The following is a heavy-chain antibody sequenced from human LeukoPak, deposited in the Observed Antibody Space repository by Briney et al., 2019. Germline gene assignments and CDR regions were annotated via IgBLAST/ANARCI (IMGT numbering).Heavy chain of an antibody. Sequence: GGSLRLSCAASGFTFSSYGMHWVRQAPGKGLEWVAFIRYDGSNKYYADSVKGRFTISRDNSKNTLYLQMNSLRAVDTAVYYCASLGVAAGRYWGQGTLVTVSS. CDR1: GFTFSSYG. J-gene: IGHJ4*02. V-gene: IGHV3-30*02. CDR3: ASLGVAAGRY. D-gene: IGHD6-13*01. CDR2: IRYDGSNK.